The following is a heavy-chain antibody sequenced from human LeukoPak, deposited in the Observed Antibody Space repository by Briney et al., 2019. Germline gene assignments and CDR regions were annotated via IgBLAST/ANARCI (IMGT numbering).Heavy chain of an antibody. D-gene: IGHD6-19*01. CDR3: ARSQWLSVDYFDY. CDR1: GGSISSYY. CDR2: IYYSGST. V-gene: IGHV4-59*08. Sequence: SETLSLTCTVSGGSISSYYWSWIRRPPGKGLEWIGYIYYSGSTNYNPSLKSRVTISVDTSKNQFSLKLSSVTAADTAVYYCARSQWLSVDYFDYWGQGTLVTVSS. J-gene: IGHJ4*02.